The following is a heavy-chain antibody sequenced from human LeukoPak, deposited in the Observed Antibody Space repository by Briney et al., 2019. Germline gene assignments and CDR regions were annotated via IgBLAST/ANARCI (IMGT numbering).Heavy chain of an antibody. Sequence: SETLSLTCTVSGGSINTYSWNLIRQPPGEGLEWIGNISYSGITDYNPSLQSRATISVDTSKNQFFLNLRSVTAADTAVYYCARGVTQQLGYYYSYHMDVWGKGTTVTVSS. V-gene: IGHV4-59*01. CDR3: ARGVTQQLGYYYSYHMDV. D-gene: IGHD6-13*01. J-gene: IGHJ6*03. CDR1: GGSINTYS. CDR2: ISYSGIT.